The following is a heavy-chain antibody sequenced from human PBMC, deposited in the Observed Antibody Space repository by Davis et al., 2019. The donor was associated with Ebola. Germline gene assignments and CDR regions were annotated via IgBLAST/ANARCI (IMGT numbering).Heavy chain of an antibody. Sequence: SGPTLVKPTQTLTLTCTFSGFSLSTSGVGVGWIRPPPGKALEWLALIYWDDDKRYSPSLKSRLTISKDTSKNQVVLTMTNMDPVDTATYYCARILGYSSGWYGGYYFDYWGQGTLVTVSS. CDR2: IYWDDDK. J-gene: IGHJ4*02. CDR1: GFSLSTSGVG. D-gene: IGHD6-19*01. V-gene: IGHV2-5*02. CDR3: ARILGYSSGWYGGYYFDY.